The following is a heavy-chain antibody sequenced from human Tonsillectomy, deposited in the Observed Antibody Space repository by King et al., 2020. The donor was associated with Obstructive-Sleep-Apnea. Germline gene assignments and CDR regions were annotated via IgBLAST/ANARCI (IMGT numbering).Heavy chain of an antibody. V-gene: IGHV3-9*01. CDR3: AKRAFGGVTAFDY. Sequence: VQLVESGGGLVQPGRSLRLSCAASGFTFDDYAMHWVRQAPGKGLEWVSGISWNSGSVVYADSVKGRFTISRDSAKNSLYLQMNSLRAEDTALYYCAKRAFGGVTAFDYWGQGTLVTVS. J-gene: IGHJ4*02. CDR1: GFTFDDYA. D-gene: IGHD3-16*01. CDR2: ISWNSGSV.